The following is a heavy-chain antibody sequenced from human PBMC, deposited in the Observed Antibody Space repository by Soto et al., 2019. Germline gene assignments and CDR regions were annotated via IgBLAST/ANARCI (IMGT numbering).Heavy chain of an antibody. CDR3: ARDLVTTHSPPRYFDL. V-gene: IGHV1-18*01. CDR2: ISASNGNT. CDR1: GDTCTSYG. Sequence: GASVKVSCKPSGDTCTSYGISWVRQAPAQGLEWMGWISASNGNTNYAQNLQVRVTMTTDTYKSTAYIELRRLRSEDTAVYYSARDLVTTHSPPRYFDLWG. J-gene: IGHJ2*01. D-gene: IGHD2-21*02.